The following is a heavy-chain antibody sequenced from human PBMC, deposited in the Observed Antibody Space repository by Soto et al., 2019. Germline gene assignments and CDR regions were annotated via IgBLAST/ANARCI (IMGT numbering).Heavy chain of an antibody. V-gene: IGHV4-4*02. CDR2: IHDSGGT. CDR1: VGSRNSYNG. J-gene: IGHJ1*01. CDR3: ASRIAASPY. Sequence: SETQSLSWAFVVGSRNSYNGCGCFRQPLGKGLECIGEIHDSGGTNYKPSLKSRVIISVDKSKNQFSLNLRSVTAADTAVYYCASRIAASPYWGQRTLVPVSS. D-gene: IGHD2-15*01.